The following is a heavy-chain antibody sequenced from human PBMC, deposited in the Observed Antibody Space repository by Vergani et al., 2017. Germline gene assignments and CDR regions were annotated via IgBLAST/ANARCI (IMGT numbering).Heavy chain of an antibody. CDR2: ISYDGSNK. D-gene: IGHD4-23*01. J-gene: IGHJ4*02. Sequence: QVQLVESGGGVVQPGRSLRLSCAASGFTFSSYSMHWVRQAPGKGLEWVAVISYDGSNKYYADSVKGRFTISRDNSKNTLYLQMNSLRAEDTAVYYCANDGSVEYYFDYWGQGTLVTVSS. CDR3: ANDGSVEYYFDY. V-gene: IGHV3-30*18. CDR1: GFTFSSYS.